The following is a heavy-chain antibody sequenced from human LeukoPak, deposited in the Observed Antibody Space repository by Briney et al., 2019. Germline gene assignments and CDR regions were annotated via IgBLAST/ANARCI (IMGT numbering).Heavy chain of an antibody. CDR1: GFTFSSYA. CDR3: ASPPRGIVGATTFGY. Sequence: GGSLRLSCAASGFTFSSYAMHWVRQAPAKGLEWVAVISYDRSQTYYGDSVKGRFSISRDNSKSTLYLQMNSLRTSDTAVYYCASPPRGIVGATTFGYWGQGTLVTVSS. D-gene: IGHD1-26*01. CDR2: ISYDRSQT. J-gene: IGHJ4*02. V-gene: IGHV3-30*04.